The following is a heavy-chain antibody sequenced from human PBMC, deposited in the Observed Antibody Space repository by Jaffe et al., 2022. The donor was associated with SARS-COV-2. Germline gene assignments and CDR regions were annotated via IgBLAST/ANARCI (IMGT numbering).Heavy chain of an antibody. D-gene: IGHD6-13*01. CDR3: AHLDVAEGVGIAAAGFDY. CDR2: IYWDDDK. V-gene: IGHV2-5*02. CDR1: GFSLSTSGVG. J-gene: IGHJ4*02. Sequence: QITLKESGPTLVKPTQTLTLTCTFSGFSLSTSGVGVGWIRQPPGKALEWLALIYWDDDKRYSPSLKSRLTITKDTSKNQVVLTMTNMDPVDTATYYCAHLDVAEGVGIAAAGFDYWGQGTLVTVSS.